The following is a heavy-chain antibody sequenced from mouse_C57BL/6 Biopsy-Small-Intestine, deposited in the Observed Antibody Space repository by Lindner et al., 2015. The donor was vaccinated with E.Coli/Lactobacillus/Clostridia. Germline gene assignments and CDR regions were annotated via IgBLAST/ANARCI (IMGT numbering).Heavy chain of an antibody. CDR1: GYAFSSYW. J-gene: IGHJ4*01. Sequence: VQLQESGPELVKPGASVKISCRASGYAFSSYWMNWAKQRPGKGLEWIGQIYPGDGDTNYNGKFKGKATLTADKSSSTAYMQLSSLTSEDSAVYFCARGGAFITTVVDAMDYWGQGTSVTVSS. V-gene: IGHV1-80*01. CDR3: ARGGAFITTVVDAMDY. CDR2: IYPGDGDT. D-gene: IGHD1-1*01.